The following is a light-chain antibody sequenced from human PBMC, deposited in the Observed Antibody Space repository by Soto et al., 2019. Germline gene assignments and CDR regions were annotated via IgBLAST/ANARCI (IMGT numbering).Light chain of an antibody. J-gene: IGLJ2*01. V-gene: IGLV2-14*01. CDR1: SNDVGGYNY. CDR2: DVS. CDR3: SSFTTGSTVV. Sequence: QSALTQPASVSGSPRQSITISCTGTSNDVGGYNYVSWYQQHPGKAPKLMIYDVSNRPSGVSNRFSGSKSGNTASLTISGLQAEDEADYYCSSFTTGSTVVFGGGTQLTVL.